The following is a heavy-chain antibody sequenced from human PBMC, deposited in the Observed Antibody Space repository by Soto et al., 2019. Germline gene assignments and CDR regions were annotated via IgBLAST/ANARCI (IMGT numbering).Heavy chain of an antibody. D-gene: IGHD2-2*01. CDR2: IIPIFGTA. J-gene: IGHJ4*02. Sequence: SVKVSCKASGGTFSSYAISWVRQAPGQGLEWMGGIIPIFGTANYAQKFQGRVTITADESTSTAYMELSSLRSEDTAVYYCARLGMKINPTSHRSECGWGQGTLVTVSS. CDR1: GGTFSSYA. CDR3: ARLGMKINPTSHRSECG. V-gene: IGHV1-69*13.